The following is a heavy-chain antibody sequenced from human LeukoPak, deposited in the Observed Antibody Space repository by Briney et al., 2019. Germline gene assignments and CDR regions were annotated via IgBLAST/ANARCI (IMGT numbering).Heavy chain of an antibody. CDR3: AKDSGSYRYFDY. V-gene: IGHV3-23*01. J-gene: IGHJ4*02. Sequence: GGSLRLSCAASGFTFSSYAMSWVRQAPGKGLEWVSSMSATGGSTYYADSVRGRFTISRDNSKNTLYLQMNSLRAADTAVYYCAKDSGSYRYFDYWGQGTLVTVSS. D-gene: IGHD1-26*01. CDR2: MSATGGST. CDR1: GFTFSSYA.